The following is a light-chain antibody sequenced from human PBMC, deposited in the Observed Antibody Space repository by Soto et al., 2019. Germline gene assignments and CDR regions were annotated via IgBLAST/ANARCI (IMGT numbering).Light chain of an antibody. CDR3: QQYYCTPLT. CDR2: WAS. Sequence: DIVMTQSPDSLAVSLGERATINCKSSQSVLYSSNNKNYLAWYKQKPGQPPKLLISWASTRESGVPDRFSGSGSGTDFSLTISSLQAEDVAVYVCQQYYCTPLTFGGGTKVEIK. CDR1: QSVLYSSNNKNY. V-gene: IGKV4-1*01. J-gene: IGKJ4*01.